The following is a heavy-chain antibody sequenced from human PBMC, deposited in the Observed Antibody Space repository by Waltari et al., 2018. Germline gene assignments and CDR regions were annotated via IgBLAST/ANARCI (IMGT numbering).Heavy chain of an antibody. V-gene: IGHV3-30-3*01. D-gene: IGHD3-9*01. J-gene: IGHJ4*02. Sequence: QVQLVESGGGVVQPGRSLRLSCAASGFTFSSYAMHWVRQAPGKGLEWVAVISYDGSNKYYADSVKGRFTISRDNSKNTLYLQMNSLRAEDTAVYYCAREPMTGGYWGQGTLVTVSS. CDR3: AREPMTGGY. CDR1: GFTFSSYA. CDR2: ISYDGSNK.